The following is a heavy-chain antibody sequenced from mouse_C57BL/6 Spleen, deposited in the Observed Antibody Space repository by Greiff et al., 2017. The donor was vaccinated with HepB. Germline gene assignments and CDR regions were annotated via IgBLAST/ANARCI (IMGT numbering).Heavy chain of an antibody. J-gene: IGHJ3*01. Sequence: EVKLMESGGDLVKPGGSLKLSCAASGFTFSSYGMSWVRQTPDKRLEWVATISSGGSYTYYPDSVKGRFTISRDNAKNTLYLQMSSLKSEDTAMYYCASGDSNYVRFAYWGQGTLVTVSA. CDR3: ASGDSNYVRFAY. CDR1: GFTFSSYG. D-gene: IGHD2-5*01. CDR2: ISSGGSYT. V-gene: IGHV5-6*01.